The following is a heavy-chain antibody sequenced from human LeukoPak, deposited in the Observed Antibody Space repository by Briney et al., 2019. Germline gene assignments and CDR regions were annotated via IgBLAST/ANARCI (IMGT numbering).Heavy chain of an antibody. V-gene: IGHV3-33*01. Sequence: PGRSLRLSCAASGFTFSRFGMHWFRQAPGKGLEWVAVIWYDGSNKYYADSVKGRFTISRDNSKNTLYLEMNSLRAEDTAVYYCARDYYYDSSGYWDYYFDYWGQGTLVSVSS. CDR1: GFTFSRFG. CDR2: IWYDGSNK. D-gene: IGHD3-22*01. J-gene: IGHJ4*02. CDR3: ARDYYYDSSGYWDYYFDY.